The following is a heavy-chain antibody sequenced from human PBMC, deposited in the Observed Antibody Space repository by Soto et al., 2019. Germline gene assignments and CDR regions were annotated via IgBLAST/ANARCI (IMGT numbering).Heavy chain of an antibody. V-gene: IGHV3-23*01. CDR3: AKVRTTVVTPVCDY. Sequence: EVQLLESGGGLVQPGGSLRLSCAASGFTFSSYAMSWVRQAPGKGLEWASGISGNGGSTHYADSVKGRFTISRDNSKNTLYLQMNSLRAEDTAVYYCAKVRTTVVTPVCDYWGQGTLVTVSS. CDR2: ISGNGGST. D-gene: IGHD4-17*01. J-gene: IGHJ4*02. CDR1: GFTFSSYA.